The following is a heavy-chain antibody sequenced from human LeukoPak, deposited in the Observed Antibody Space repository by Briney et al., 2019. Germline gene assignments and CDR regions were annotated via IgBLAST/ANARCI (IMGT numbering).Heavy chain of an antibody. V-gene: IGHV3-21*01. D-gene: IGHD3-22*01. Sequence: GGSLRLSCAASGFTFSSYSMNWVRQAPGKGLEWVSSISSSSSYIYYADSVKGRFTISRDNAKNSLYLQMNSLRAEDTAVYYCARDRLYYYDKGDAFDIWGQGTMVTVSS. J-gene: IGHJ3*02. CDR1: GFTFSSYS. CDR3: ARDRLYYYDKGDAFDI. CDR2: ISSSSSYI.